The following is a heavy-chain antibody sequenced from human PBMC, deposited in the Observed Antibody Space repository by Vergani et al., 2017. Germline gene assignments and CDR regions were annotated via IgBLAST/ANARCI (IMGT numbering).Heavy chain of an antibody. CDR2: IHTSGST. CDR1: GGSINSHNYY. D-gene: IGHD2-15*01. Sequence: QVQLQESGPGLVKPSQTLSLTCTVSGGSINSHNYYWSWIRQPAGKGLEWIGRIHTSGSTNYNPSLKSRVTMSEDTSKNQFSLNLTAVTAADTALYFCARGSGLSGSCYKPLFDYWGQGILVTVSS. J-gene: IGHJ4*02. V-gene: IGHV4-61*02. CDR3: ARGSGLSGSCYKPLFDY.